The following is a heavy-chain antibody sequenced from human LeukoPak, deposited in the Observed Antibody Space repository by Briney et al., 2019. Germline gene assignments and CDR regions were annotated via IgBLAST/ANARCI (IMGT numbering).Heavy chain of an antibody. CDR2: LVYDARSD. CDR3: ARDLSAAFDF. V-gene: IGHV3-33*08. D-gene: IGHD6-19*01. Sequence: GGSLRLSCAGSGFTFGSYRMNWVRQAPGKGLEWVARLVYDARSDYANSVKGRFSISRDDSKNTLFLDMSNLRVEDTALYYCARDLSAAFDFWGQGVLVTVSS. J-gene: IGHJ4*02. CDR1: GFTFGSYR.